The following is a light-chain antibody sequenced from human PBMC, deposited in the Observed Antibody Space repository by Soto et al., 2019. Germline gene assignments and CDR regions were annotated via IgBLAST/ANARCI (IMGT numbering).Light chain of an antibody. Sequence: QSALTQPASVSGSPGQSITISCTGTRSDAGNYNFVSWYQQHPGKAPKVIIYEDSTRPSGVSNRISGSKSGNTASLTISGLQAEDEAEYYCCSYAGSSTSWVFGGGTKLTVL. CDR1: RSDAGNYNF. V-gene: IGLV2-23*01. J-gene: IGLJ3*02. CDR2: EDS. CDR3: CSYAGSSTSWV.